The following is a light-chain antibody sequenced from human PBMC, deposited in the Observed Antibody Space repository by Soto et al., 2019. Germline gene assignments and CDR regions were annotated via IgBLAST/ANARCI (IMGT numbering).Light chain of an antibody. CDR1: SSDVGGYNY. CDR2: DVS. J-gene: IGLJ3*02. Sequence: QSALTQPRSVSGSPGQSVTISCTGTSSDVGGYNYVSWYQQHPGKAPKLMIYDVSKWPSGVPDRFSGSKSGNTASLTISGLQAEDVADYYCFSYAGNSLWVFGGGTKLTVL. CDR3: FSYAGNSLWV. V-gene: IGLV2-11*01.